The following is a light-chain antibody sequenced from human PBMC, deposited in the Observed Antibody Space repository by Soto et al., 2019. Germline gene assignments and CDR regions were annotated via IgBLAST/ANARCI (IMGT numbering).Light chain of an antibody. CDR1: QSVSSNY. J-gene: IGKJ4*01. CDR2: GES. V-gene: IGKV3-20*01. CDR3: QXFSSYPLT. Sequence: ALTQSPGTLSSSPGERATLAWRASQSVSSNYLAWYQQKPGQAPRILIYGESSRATGIPDRFSGSGSGTDLTLTINSLEPEDFAVYYCQXFSSYPLTFGGGTKVDI.